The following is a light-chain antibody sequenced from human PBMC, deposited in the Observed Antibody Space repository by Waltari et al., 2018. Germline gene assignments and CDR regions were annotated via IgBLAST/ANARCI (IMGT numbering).Light chain of an antibody. J-gene: IGKJ1*01. CDR1: QSVRSN. CDR2: EAS. CDR3: QQYHIWWT. V-gene: IGKV3-15*01. Sequence: EIVMMQSPATLSVSAGERTTLSCRASQSVRSNLAWYQQKPGQPPRLLIYEASTRATGIPSRFSGSGWGTEFTLTINSLQSEDLAIYYCQQYHIWWTFGQGTKVEIK.